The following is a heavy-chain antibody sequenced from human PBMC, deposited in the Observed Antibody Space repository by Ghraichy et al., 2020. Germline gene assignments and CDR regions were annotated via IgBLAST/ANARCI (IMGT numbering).Heavy chain of an antibody. J-gene: IGHJ6*03. CDR2: INHSGST. D-gene: IGHD6-13*01. V-gene: IGHV4-34*01. CDR1: GGSFSGYY. Sequence: SETLSLTCAVYGGSFSGYYWSWIRQPPGKGLEWIGEINHSGSTNYNPSLKSRVTISVDTSKNQFSLKLSSVTAADTAVYYCARGIILGQLGRHYYYYYYMDVWGKGTTVTVSS. CDR3: ARGIILGQLGRHYYYYYYMDV.